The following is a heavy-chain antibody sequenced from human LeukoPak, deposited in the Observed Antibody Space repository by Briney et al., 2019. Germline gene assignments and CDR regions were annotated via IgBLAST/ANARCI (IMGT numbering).Heavy chain of an antibody. CDR1: GYTLSDYY. V-gene: IGHV1-8*02. D-gene: IGHD5-18*01. CDR2: MNPNSGNT. J-gene: IGHJ4*02. Sequence: ASVKVSCKASGYTLSDYYIHWVRQAPGQGLEWMGWMNPNSGNTGYAQKFQGRVTMTRNTSISTAYMELSSLRSEDTAVYYCARVGYSYGSDYWGQGALVTVSS. CDR3: ARVGYSYGSDY.